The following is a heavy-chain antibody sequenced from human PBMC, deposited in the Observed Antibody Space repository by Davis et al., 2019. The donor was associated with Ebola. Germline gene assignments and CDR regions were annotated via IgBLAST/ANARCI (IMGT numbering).Heavy chain of an antibody. V-gene: IGHV5-51*01. CDR2: IYPGDSDT. Sequence: GESLKISCKGSGYKFADYWIGWVRQMPGKGLEWLGIIYPGDSDTRYSPSFQGQVTISADKSINTAYLQWSSLKASDTAMYYCARQKSLYDGSGLDYWGQGTLVTVSS. CDR1: GYKFADYW. CDR3: ARQKSLYDGSGLDY. J-gene: IGHJ4*02. D-gene: IGHD3-22*01.